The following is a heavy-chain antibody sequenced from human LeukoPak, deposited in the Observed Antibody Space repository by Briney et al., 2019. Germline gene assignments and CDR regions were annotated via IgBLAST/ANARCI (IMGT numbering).Heavy chain of an antibody. D-gene: IGHD3-16*01. Sequence: GESLKISCKGSGYSFTKYWIGWVRPMPGKGLEWMGIIYPDDSDTRYSPSFQGQVTISADKSISTAYLQWSSLKASDTAMYYCARLEVTLMRGALDIWGQGTMVTVSS. CDR2: IYPDDSDT. V-gene: IGHV5-51*01. CDR3: ARLEVTLMRGALDI. CDR1: GYSFTKYW. J-gene: IGHJ3*02.